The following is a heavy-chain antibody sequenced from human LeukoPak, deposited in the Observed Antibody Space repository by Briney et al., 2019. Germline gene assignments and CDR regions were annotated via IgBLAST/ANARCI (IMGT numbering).Heavy chain of an antibody. CDR3: ATAYYGDYGTYWYSDL. V-gene: IGHV1-24*01. CDR2: FDPEDGET. D-gene: IGHD4-17*01. CDR1: GYTLTELS. Sequence: ASVKVSCKVSGYTLTELSMHWVRQAPGKGLEWMGGFDPEDGETIYAQKFQGRVTMTEDTSTDTAYMELSSLRSEDTAVYYCATAYYGDYGTYWYSDLWGRGTLVTVSS. J-gene: IGHJ2*01.